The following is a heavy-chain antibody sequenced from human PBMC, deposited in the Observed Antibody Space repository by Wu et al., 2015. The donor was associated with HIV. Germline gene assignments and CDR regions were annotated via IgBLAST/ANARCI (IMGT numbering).Heavy chain of an antibody. CDR3: ARQGGPASIFDYYYYMDV. Sequence: QVQLVQSGAEVKKPGASVKVSCKTSGYTFTSYGISWMRQAPGQGLEWMGWISGHNDNTKYTQKFQGRVTMTTDTSTSTAYMELRSLRSDDTAVYYCARQGGPASIFDYYYYMDVWGKGTTVTVSS. V-gene: IGHV1-18*01. CDR2: ISGHNDNT. D-gene: IGHD2-2*01. CDR1: GYTFTSYG. J-gene: IGHJ6*03.